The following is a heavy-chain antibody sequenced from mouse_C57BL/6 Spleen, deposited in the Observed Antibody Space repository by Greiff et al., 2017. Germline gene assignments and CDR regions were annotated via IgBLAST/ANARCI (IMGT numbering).Heavy chain of an antibody. Sequence: EVQLVESGGGLVQPGGSLKLSCAASGFTFSDYYMYWVRQTPEKRLEWVAYLSNGGGSTYYPDTVKGRFTISRDNAKDTLYLQMSRLKSEDTAMYYGARHCATVVATRYYAMDYWGQGTSVTVSS. J-gene: IGHJ4*01. CDR1: GFTFSDYY. V-gene: IGHV5-12*01. CDR3: ARHCATVVATRYYAMDY. D-gene: IGHD1-1*01. CDR2: LSNGGGST.